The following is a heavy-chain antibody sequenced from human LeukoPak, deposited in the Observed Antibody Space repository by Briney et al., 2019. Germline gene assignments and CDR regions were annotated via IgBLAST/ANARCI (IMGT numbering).Heavy chain of an antibody. J-gene: IGHJ4*02. Sequence: GGSLRLSCAASGFTFDDYGMSWVRQAPGKGLEWVSGINWNGGSTGYADSVKGRFTISRDNAKNSPYLQMNSLRAEDTALYYCARGSSLYYYGSGSYWGQGTLVTVSS. CDR1: GFTFDDYG. V-gene: IGHV3-20*04. D-gene: IGHD3-10*01. CDR3: ARGSSLYYYGSGSY. CDR2: INWNGGST.